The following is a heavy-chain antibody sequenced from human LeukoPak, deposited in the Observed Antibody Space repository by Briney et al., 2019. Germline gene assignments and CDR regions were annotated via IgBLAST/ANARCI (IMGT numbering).Heavy chain of an antibody. V-gene: IGHV3-7*01. D-gene: IGHD6-6*01. Sequence: PGGSLRLSCTASGFSFGNSWMTWVRQVPGKGLEWVANIKQDGIEKYYVDSVKGRFTISRDNAKNSLYLQMNSLRAEDTAVYYCARTSSSGDYWGQGTLVTVSS. CDR2: IKQDGIEK. CDR1: GFSFGNSW. CDR3: ARTSSSGDY. J-gene: IGHJ4*02.